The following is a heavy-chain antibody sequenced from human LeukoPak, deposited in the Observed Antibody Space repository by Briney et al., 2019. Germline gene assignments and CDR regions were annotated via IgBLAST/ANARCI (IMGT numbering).Heavy chain of an antibody. Sequence: PGGSLRLSCAASVFTFSSYAMSWVCQAPGKGLEWVSAISGSGGSTYYADSVKGRFTISRDNSKNTLYLQMNSLRAEDTAVYYCAKDFRQGPDCYFDYWGQGTLVTVSS. D-gene: IGHD2-21*02. V-gene: IGHV3-23*01. CDR3: AKDFRQGPDCYFDY. J-gene: IGHJ4*02. CDR1: VFTFSSYA. CDR2: ISGSGGST.